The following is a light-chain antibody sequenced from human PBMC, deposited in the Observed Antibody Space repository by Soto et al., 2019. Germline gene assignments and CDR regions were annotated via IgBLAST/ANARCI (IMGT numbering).Light chain of an antibody. CDR2: GAS. V-gene: IGKV3D-15*01. J-gene: IGKJ1*01. CDR3: PHYET. CDR1: QGLGTN. Sequence: EVVTTQSPATLSVSPGERATLSCRASQGLGTNLAWYQQKPGQAPRLVISGASNRATGIPDRFSGSGSGTEFTLTISRLEHEDFTVYYCPHYETCGKGTKV.